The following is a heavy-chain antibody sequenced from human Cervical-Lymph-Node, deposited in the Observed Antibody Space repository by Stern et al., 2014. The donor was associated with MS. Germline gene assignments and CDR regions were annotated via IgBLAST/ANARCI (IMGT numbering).Heavy chain of an antibody. CDR3: ARDGMTAATYYFDF. D-gene: IGHD6-13*01. CDR2: INPSGGRT. J-gene: IGHJ4*02. CDR1: GYSFTSYY. Sequence: QVQLVQSGAEVKKPGASVTVSCKASGYSFTSYYMHWVRQAPGQGLEWMGIINPSGGRTNYAQKFQDRVTMTRDTSTSTVYMEMSSLRSEDTALYYCARDGMTAATYYFDFWGQGTVVTVSS. V-gene: IGHV1-46*01.